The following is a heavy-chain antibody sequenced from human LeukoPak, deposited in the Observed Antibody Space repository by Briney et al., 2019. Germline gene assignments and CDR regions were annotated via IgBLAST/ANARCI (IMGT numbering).Heavy chain of an antibody. CDR3: ARDFRTRHMTVAGPGWFDP. Sequence: SETLSLTCTVSGGSISSNYWSWIRQPPGKGLEWIGYIYYSGGTNYNPSLKSRVTISVDTSKNQFSLNLNSVTAADTAVYYCARDFRTRHMTVAGPGWFDPWGQGFLVTVSS. D-gene: IGHD6-19*01. J-gene: IGHJ5*02. V-gene: IGHV4-59*12. CDR2: IYYSGGT. CDR1: GGSISSNY.